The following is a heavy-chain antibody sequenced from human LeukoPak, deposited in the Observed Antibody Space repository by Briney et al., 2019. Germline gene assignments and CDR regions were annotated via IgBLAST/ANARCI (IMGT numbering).Heavy chain of an antibody. CDR3: ARDRYSSSWYVSAYFDY. Sequence: ASVKVSCKASGYTFTSYGISWVRQAPGQGLEWMGWMNPKSGGTNYAQKFEARVTMNRDTSISTAYMELSSLRSEDTAVYYCARDRYSSSWYVSAYFDYWGQGTLVTVSS. V-gene: IGHV1-2*02. CDR1: GYTFTSYG. CDR2: MNPKSGGT. D-gene: IGHD6-13*01. J-gene: IGHJ4*02.